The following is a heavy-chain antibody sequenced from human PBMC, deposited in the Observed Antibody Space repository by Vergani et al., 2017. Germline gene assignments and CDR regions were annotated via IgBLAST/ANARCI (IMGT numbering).Heavy chain of an antibody. V-gene: IGHV4-34*01. Sequence: QVQLQQWGAGLLKPSETLSLTCAVYGGSFSGYYWSWIRQPPGKGLEWIGEINHSGSTNYNPSLKSRVTISVDTSKNQFSLKLSSVTAADTAVYYCANGDAQDDSSGYYAVSFDYWGQGTLVTVSS. D-gene: IGHD3-22*01. CDR2: INHSGST. CDR3: ANGDAQDDSSGYYAVSFDY. CDR1: GGSFSGYY. J-gene: IGHJ4*02.